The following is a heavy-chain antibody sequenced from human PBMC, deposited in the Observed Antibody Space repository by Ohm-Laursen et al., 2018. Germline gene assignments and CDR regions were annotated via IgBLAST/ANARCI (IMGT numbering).Heavy chain of an antibody. CDR2: ISVSGGTT. CDR1: GFTFSSYA. J-gene: IGHJ4*02. V-gene: IGHV3-23*01. Sequence: SLRLSCTASGFTFSSYAMSWVRQAPGKGLEWVSFISVSGGTTYYRDSVKGRFTISRDNAKNSLYLQMNSLRAEDTAVYYCARDPVRGLTDYWGQGTLVTVSS. D-gene: IGHD3-16*01. CDR3: ARDPVRGLTDY.